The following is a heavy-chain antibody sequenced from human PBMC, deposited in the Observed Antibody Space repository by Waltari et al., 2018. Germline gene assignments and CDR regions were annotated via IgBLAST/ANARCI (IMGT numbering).Heavy chain of an antibody. CDR1: GFTFSSYG. CDR3: ARSRRPRLAVVVVAATFFDY. CDR2: IWYDGSNK. V-gene: IGHV3-33*01. J-gene: IGHJ4*02. D-gene: IGHD2-15*01. Sequence: QVQLVESGGGVVQPGRSLRLSCAASGFTFSSYGMHWVRQAPGKGLEWVAVIWYDGSNKYYADSVKGRFTISRDNSKNTLYLQMNSLRAEDTAVYYCARSRRPRLAVVVVAATFFDYWGQGTLVTVSS.